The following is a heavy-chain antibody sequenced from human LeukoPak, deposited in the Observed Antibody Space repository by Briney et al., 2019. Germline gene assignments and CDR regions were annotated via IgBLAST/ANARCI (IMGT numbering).Heavy chain of an antibody. J-gene: IGHJ6*03. Sequence: TGGSLRLSCAASEFTFSSYEMNWVRQAPGKGLEWVSYISSSTSTMYYADSVKGRFTISRDNAKNSLYLQMSSLRAEDTAVYYCARGDKVVAADYYYYMDVWGKGTTVTISS. V-gene: IGHV3-48*03. CDR1: EFTFSSYE. D-gene: IGHD2-15*01. CDR3: ARGDKVVAADYYYYMDV. CDR2: ISSSTSTM.